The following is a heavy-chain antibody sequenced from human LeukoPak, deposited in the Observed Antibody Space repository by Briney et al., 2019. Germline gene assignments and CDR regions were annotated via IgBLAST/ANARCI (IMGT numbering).Heavy chain of an antibody. Sequence: PGGSLRLSCAASGFTFSSYWMHWVRQAPGKGLVWVSRINSDGSSTSYADSVKGRFTISRDNAKNTLYLQMNSLRAEDTAVYYCAKSYGGNSVGAFDIWGQGTMVTVSS. CDR3: AKSYGGNSVGAFDI. J-gene: IGHJ3*02. CDR2: INSDGSST. D-gene: IGHD4-23*01. CDR1: GFTFSSYW. V-gene: IGHV3-74*01.